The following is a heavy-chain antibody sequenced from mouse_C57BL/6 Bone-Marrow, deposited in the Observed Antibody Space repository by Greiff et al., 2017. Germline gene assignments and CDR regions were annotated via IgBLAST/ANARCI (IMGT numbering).Heavy chain of an antibody. Sequence: VQLKESGAELVKPGASVKMSCKASGYTFTTYPIEWMKQNHGKSLEWIGNFHPYNDDTKYNEKFKGKATLTVEKSSSTVYLELSRLTSDDSAVYYCARHYDYDPAWFAYWGQGTLVTVSA. D-gene: IGHD2-4*01. CDR2: FHPYNDDT. V-gene: IGHV1-47*01. CDR1: GYTFTTYP. CDR3: ARHYDYDPAWFAY. J-gene: IGHJ3*01.